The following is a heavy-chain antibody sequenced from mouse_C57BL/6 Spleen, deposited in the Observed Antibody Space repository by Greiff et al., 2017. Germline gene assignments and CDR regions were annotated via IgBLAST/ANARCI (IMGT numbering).Heavy chain of an antibody. J-gene: IGHJ2*01. CDR1: GFTFSSYG. CDR3: ARAAQAYCDY. V-gene: IGHV5-6*01. CDR2: ISSGGSYP. Sequence: EVQLVESGGDLVKPGGSLKLSCAASGFTFSSYGMSWVRQTPDKRLEWVATISSGGSYPYYPDSVKGRFTISRDNAKNTLYLQMSSLKSEDTAMYYCARAAQAYCDYWGQGTTLTVSS. D-gene: IGHD3-2*02.